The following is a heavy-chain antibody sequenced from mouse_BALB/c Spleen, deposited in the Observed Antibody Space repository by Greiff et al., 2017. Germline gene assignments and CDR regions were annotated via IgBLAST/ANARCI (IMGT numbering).Heavy chain of an antibody. J-gene: IGHJ4*01. CDR1: GYAFSSYW. CDR3: AREDYDGAMDY. Sequence: QVQLKESGAELVRPGSSVKISCKASGYAFSSYWMNWVKQRPGQGLEWIGQIYPGDGDTNYNEKFKGKATLTADKSSSTAYMQLSSLTSDDSAVYFCAREDYDGAMDYWGQGTSVTVSS. CDR2: IYPGDGDT. V-gene: IGHV1-80*01. D-gene: IGHD2-4*01.